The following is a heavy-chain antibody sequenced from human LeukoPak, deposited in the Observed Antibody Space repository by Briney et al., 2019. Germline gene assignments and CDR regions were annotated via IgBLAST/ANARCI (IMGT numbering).Heavy chain of an antibody. V-gene: IGHV4-30-4*01. CDR1: GGSISSGDYY. J-gene: IGHJ4*02. CDR3: ARDLSGGGCDY. Sequence: MSSETLSLTCTVSGGSISSGDYYWSWIRQPPGKGLEWIGYIYYSGSTYYNPSLKSRVTISVDTSKNQFSLKLSSVTAADTAVYYCARDLSGGGCDYWGQGTLVTVSS. D-gene: IGHD5-12*01. CDR2: IYYSGST.